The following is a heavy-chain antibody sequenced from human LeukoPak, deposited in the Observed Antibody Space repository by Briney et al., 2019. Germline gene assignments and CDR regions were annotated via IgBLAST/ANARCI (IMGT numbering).Heavy chain of an antibody. D-gene: IGHD1-20*01. CDR1: GGSISSYY. CDR2: MYYIGST. V-gene: IGHV4-59*01. Sequence: SETLSLTCTVSGGSISSYYWSWIRQPPGKGLEWIGYMYYIGSTNYNPSLKSRVTISIDTSKNQFFLKLSSVTAADTAVYYCARGLITENAFDIWGQGTMVTVSS. J-gene: IGHJ3*02. CDR3: ARGLITENAFDI.